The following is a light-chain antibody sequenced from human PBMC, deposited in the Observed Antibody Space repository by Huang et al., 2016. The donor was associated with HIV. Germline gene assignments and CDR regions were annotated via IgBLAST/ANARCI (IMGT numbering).Light chain of an antibody. Sequence: IVMTQSPATLSVSPGESVTLSCRASRSVGNNLAWYQQKVGQPPRLRIYGASTRATGSAARFSGSGSGTDFTLTISSLQYEEFAVYYCQQYNDWPPWYTFGQGTKLEIK. CDR1: RSVGNN. CDR2: GAS. V-gene: IGKV3-15*01. CDR3: QQYNDWPPWYT. J-gene: IGKJ2*01.